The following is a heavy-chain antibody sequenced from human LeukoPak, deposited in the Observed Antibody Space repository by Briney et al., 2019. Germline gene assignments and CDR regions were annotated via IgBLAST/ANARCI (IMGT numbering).Heavy chain of an antibody. D-gene: IGHD6-19*01. CDR2: IYSGGST. CDR1: GFTFTSHG. J-gene: IGHJ4*02. V-gene: IGHV3-NL1*01. CDR3: ARGWEGYFDY. Sequence: GGSLRLSCAASGFTFTSHGMHWVRQAPGKGLEWVSLIYSGGSTYYADSVKGRFTISRDNAKNTLYLQMNSLRAEDTAVYYCARGWEGYFDYWGQGTLVTVSS.